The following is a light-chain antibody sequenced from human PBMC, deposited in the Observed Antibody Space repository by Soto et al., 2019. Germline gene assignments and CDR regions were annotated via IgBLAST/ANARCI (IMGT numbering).Light chain of an antibody. CDR3: QQYSRWPIT. CDR2: GAS. Sequence: EIVMTQSPATLSMSPGKRATLSCRASQSVSSNLAWYQQKPGQAPRLLIYGASTRATGIPAGFSGGGSGTEFTLTISSLQSEDSAVYYCQQYSRWPITFGQGTRLE. V-gene: IGKV3-15*01. CDR1: QSVSSN. J-gene: IGKJ5*01.